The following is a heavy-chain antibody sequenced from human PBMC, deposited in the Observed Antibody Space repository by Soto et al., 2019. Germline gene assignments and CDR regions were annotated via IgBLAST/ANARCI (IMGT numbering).Heavy chain of an antibody. V-gene: IGHV3-23*01. CDR2: ISSGGTI. Sequence: EVELLESGGDLVQPGGSLRLSCAASGFTLSTYAMTWVRQAPGKGLEWVSCISSGGTIYHADPVKGRFTISRDNSQNTRYLQMNSLRAENTAVYYCAKDLAVNTWGYFDCWGQGTLVTVSS. J-gene: IGHJ4*02. CDR3: AKDLAVNTWGYFDC. CDR1: GFTLSTYA. D-gene: IGHD3-16*01.